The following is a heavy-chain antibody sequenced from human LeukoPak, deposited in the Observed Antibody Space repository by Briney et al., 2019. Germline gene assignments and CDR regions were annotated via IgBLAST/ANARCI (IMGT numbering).Heavy chain of an antibody. D-gene: IGHD3-10*01. J-gene: IGHJ4*02. CDR1: GGAFSGYY. Sequence: SETLSLTCAVYGGAFSGYYWSWIRQPPGKGLEWIGEINHSGSTNYNPSLKSRVTISVDTSKNQFSLKLSSVTAADTAVYYCARSSPMVRGVIQPDIFDYWGQGTLVTVSS. V-gene: IGHV4-34*01. CDR3: ARSSPMVRGVIQPDIFDY. CDR2: INHSGST.